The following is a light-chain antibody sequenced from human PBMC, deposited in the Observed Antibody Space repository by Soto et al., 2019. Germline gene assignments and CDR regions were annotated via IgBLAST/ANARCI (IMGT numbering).Light chain of an antibody. CDR3: TSYTSSNTLDV. V-gene: IGLV2-14*01. J-gene: IGLJ1*01. CDR1: SSDVGGYNY. CDR2: EVS. Sequence: QSALTQPASVSGSPGQSITISCTGTSSDVGGYNYVSWYQQHPGKAPKLIIYEVSNRPTGVSNRFSGSKSGHTASLTISGLQSEDEADYFCTSYTSSNTLDVFGTGTKVTV.